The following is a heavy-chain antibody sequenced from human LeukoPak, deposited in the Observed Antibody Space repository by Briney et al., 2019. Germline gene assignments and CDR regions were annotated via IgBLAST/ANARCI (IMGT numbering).Heavy chain of an antibody. CDR2: ISSSRTTT. CDR1: GFSVSVYE. Sequence: GGCLRLSCAASGFSVSVYEIHWGRQAPGKGLEWIADISSSRTTTYYADSVKRRFTISRDNAKNSLYLQMNSLGAEDTAVYYCTTLTVASTFDYWGQGTLVTVSS. D-gene: IGHD6-19*01. CDR3: TTLTVASTFDY. V-gene: IGHV3-48*03. J-gene: IGHJ4*02.